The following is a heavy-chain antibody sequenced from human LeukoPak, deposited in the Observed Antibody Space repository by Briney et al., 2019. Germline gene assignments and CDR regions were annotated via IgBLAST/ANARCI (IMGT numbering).Heavy chain of an antibody. Sequence: GGSLRLSCAASGFTFSNFAMIWVRQAPGKGLECVSTLSGENALTYYADSVKGRFTISRDNSKNTLYLQMTNARPEDTAIYYCARNEARYHYYIGVWGKGTTVTVSS. CDR1: GFTFSNFA. CDR2: LSGENALT. CDR3: ARNEARYHYYIGV. V-gene: IGHV3-23*01. J-gene: IGHJ6*03.